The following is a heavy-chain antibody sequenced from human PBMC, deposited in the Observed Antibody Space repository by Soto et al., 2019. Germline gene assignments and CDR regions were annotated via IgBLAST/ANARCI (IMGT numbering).Heavy chain of an antibody. CDR2: IKSKTDGGTT. CDR3: TTTSGYDILTGYLSYYYGMDV. V-gene: IGHV3-15*07. J-gene: IGHJ6*02. Sequence: PGGSLRLSCAASGFTFSNAWMNWVRQAPGKGLEWVGRIKSKTDGGTTDYAAPVKGRFTISRDDSKNTLYLQMNSLKTEDTAVYYCTTTSGYDILTGYLSYYYGMDVWGQGTTVTV. D-gene: IGHD3-9*01. CDR1: GFTFSNAW.